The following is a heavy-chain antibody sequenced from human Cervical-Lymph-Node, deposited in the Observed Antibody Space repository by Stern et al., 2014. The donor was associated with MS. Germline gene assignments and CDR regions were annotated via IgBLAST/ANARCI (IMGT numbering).Heavy chain of an antibody. CDR3: EVRYCSGGRCYSVPDV. CDR2: TNPSGAP. V-gene: IGHV1-46*02. Sequence: VQLVESGSEVKKPGASVKVSCKASEYTHNNYLIHWVRQAPGPRPDWMGMTNPSGAPNYAQKVQDRVTMTTDASTSTFYMELSRLRSEDTAVYYCEVRYCSGGRCYSVPDVWGQGTTVIVSS. D-gene: IGHD2-15*01. CDR1: EYTHNNYL. J-gene: IGHJ6*02.